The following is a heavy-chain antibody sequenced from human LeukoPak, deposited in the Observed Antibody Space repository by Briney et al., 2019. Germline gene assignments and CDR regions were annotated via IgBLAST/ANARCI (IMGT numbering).Heavy chain of an antibody. V-gene: IGHV4-38-2*01. Sequence: PSETLSLTCAVSGYSISSGYYWGWVRQPPGKGLEWIGSIYHSGSTYYNPSLKSRVTISVDTSKNQFSLKLSSVTAADTAVYYCARRSTVTTYYFDYWGQGTLVTVSS. CDR1: GYSISSGYY. CDR3: ARRSTVTTYYFDY. J-gene: IGHJ4*02. CDR2: IYHSGST. D-gene: IGHD4-11*01.